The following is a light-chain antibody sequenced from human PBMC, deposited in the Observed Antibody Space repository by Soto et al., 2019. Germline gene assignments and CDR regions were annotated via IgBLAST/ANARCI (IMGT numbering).Light chain of an antibody. J-gene: IGLJ1*01. Sequence: QSVLTQPASVSGSPGQSITISCTGTSSDVGGYNYVSWYQQHPGKAPKLMIYDVSNRPPGVSNRFSGSKSGNTASLTISGLQAEAEADSYCSSYTCSSTLDVFGTGTKVTVL. V-gene: IGLV2-14*01. CDR1: SSDVGGYNY. CDR2: DVS. CDR3: SSYTCSSTLDV.